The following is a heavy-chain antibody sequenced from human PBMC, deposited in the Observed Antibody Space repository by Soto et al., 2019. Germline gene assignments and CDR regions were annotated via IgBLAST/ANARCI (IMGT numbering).Heavy chain of an antibody. J-gene: IGHJ3*02. CDR3: ARVIRGYVWGSYRYPDAFDI. D-gene: IGHD3-16*02. V-gene: IGHV1-58*01. Sequence: SVKVSCKASGFTFTSSAVQWVRQARGQRLEWIGWIVVGSGNTNYAQKFQGRVTITADESTSTAYMELSSLRSEDTAVYYCARVIRGYVWGSYRYPDAFDIWGQGTMVTVSS. CDR1: GFTFTSSA. CDR2: IVVGSGNT.